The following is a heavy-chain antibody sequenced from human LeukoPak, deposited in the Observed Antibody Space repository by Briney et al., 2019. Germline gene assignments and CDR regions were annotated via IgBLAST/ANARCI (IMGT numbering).Heavy chain of an antibody. J-gene: IGHJ6*03. Sequence: SETLSLTCAVYGGSFNIYYWSWIRQSPEKGLEWIGEMNDGGTINYNPSLLSRVTISLDRSKNQFSLKLTSVTTADTAVYYCARRWNYGRNYYIDVWGKGATVSVYS. CDR1: GGSFNIYY. CDR3: ARRWNYGRNYYIDV. V-gene: IGHV4-34*01. D-gene: IGHD1-7*01. CDR2: MNDGGTI.